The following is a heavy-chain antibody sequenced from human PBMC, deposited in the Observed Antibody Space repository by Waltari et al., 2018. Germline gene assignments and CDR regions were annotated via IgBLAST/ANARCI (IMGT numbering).Heavy chain of an antibody. CDR3: ASQPDDTALDPRGWFDP. V-gene: IGHV4-39*01. D-gene: IGHD5-18*01. Sequence: QVQLQESGPGLVKISEILSLTCSVSGGSISRSGYHWAWLRQTPGQGLGWVGSFYYNGNAYYKPSLKGRVTISVDASKGHFFMRLKSVTAADTARYVCASQPDDTALDPRGWFDPWGQGILVTVSS. J-gene: IGHJ5*02. CDR2: FYYNGNA. CDR1: GGSISRSGYH.